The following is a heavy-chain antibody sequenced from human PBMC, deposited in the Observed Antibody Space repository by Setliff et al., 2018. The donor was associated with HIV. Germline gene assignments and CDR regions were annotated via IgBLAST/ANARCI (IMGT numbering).Heavy chain of an antibody. J-gene: IGHJ2*01. D-gene: IGHD4-17*01. V-gene: IGHV4-4*09. CDR1: GGSISRYY. Sequence: PSETLSLTCTVSGGSISRYYWSWIRQSPGKGLEFIGYMHSSGSTNYNPSLETRVTLSVDTSKSQFSLKLTSVTASDTAMYYCARPIPYGLDWCFDLWGRGTLVTVSS. CDR3: ARPIPYGLDWCFDL. CDR2: MHSSGST.